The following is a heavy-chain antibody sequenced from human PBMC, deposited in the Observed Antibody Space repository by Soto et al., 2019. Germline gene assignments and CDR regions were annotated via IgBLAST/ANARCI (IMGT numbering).Heavy chain of an antibody. J-gene: IGHJ5*02. V-gene: IGHV6-1*01. Sequence: SQTLALTCGICGESVSANTATWDWIRQSPSRGLEWLGRTYYRYKRFSDYAVSVRSRITISPYTYNNRVCLQLNSVTPDDTAVYYCVRLIGNSCLDTWGQGTLVTVSS. CDR3: VRLIGNSCLDT. CDR1: GESVSANTAT. CDR2: TYYRYKRFS. D-gene: IGHD2-8*01.